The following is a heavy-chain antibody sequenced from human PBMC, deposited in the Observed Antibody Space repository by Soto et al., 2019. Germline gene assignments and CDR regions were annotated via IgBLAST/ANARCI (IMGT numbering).Heavy chain of an antibody. Sequence: GESLKISCKHSGFNFPTFWIGWVRQMPGKGLECMGIIYPGDSDTRYSPSFQGQVTISADKSISTAYLQWSSLKASDTAMYYCARTAAAGKYYYGMDVWGQGTTVTVSS. CDR3: ARTAAAGKYYYGMDV. D-gene: IGHD6-13*01. J-gene: IGHJ6*02. CDR2: IYPGDSDT. V-gene: IGHV5-51*01. CDR1: GFNFPTFW.